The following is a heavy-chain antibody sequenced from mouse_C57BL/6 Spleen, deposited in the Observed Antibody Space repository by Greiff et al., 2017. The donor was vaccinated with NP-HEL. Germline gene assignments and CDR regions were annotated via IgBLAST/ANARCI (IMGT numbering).Heavy chain of an antibody. J-gene: IGHJ1*03. V-gene: IGHV1-69*01. CDR1: GYTFTSYW. Sequence: QVQLQQPGAELVMPGASVKLSCKASGYTFTSYWMHWVKQRPGQGLEWIGEIDPSDSYTNYNQKFKGKSTLTVDKSSSTAYMQLSSLTSEDSAVYYCARGLYYYGSRYCDVWGTGTTVTVSS. CDR2: IDPSDSYT. CDR3: ARGLYYYGSRYCDV. D-gene: IGHD1-1*01.